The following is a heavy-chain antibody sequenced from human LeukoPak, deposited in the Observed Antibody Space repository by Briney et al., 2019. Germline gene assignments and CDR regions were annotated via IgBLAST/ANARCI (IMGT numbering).Heavy chain of an antibody. CDR2: IYHSGST. CDR1: GGSISSSNW. CDR3: AGVEMAQWGWYFDL. D-gene: IGHD5-24*01. J-gene: IGHJ2*01. V-gene: IGHV4-4*02. Sequence: SGTLSLTCAVSGGSISSSNWWSWVRQPPGKGLEWIGEIYHSGSTYYNPSLKSRVTISVDRSKNQFSLKLSSVTAADTAVYYCAGVEMAQWGWYFDLWGRGTLVTVSS.